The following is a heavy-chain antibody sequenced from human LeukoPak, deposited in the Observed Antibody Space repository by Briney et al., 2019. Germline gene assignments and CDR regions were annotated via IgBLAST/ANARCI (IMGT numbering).Heavy chain of an antibody. D-gene: IGHD2-2*01. CDR3: AREGNVVVPAATDPDYYYYGMDV. J-gene: IGHJ6*02. CDR1: GGTFSGYA. CDR2: IIPILGIA. V-gene: IGHV1-69*04. Sequence: SVKVSCKASGGTFSGYAISWVRQAPGQGLEWMGRIIPILGIANYAQKFQGRVTITADKSTSTAYMELSSLRSEDTAVYYCAREGNVVVPAATDPDYYYYGMDVWGQGTTVTVSS.